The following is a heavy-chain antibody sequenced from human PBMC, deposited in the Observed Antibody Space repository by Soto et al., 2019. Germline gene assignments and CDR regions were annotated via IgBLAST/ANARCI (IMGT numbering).Heavy chain of an antibody. J-gene: IGHJ5*02. CDR2: INHSGST. CDR1: GGSFSGYY. V-gene: IGHV4-34*01. Sequence: PSETLSLTCAVYGGSFSGYYWSWIRQPPGKGLEWIGEINHSGSTNYNPSLKSRVTISVDTSKNQFSLKLSSVTAADTAVYYCARKGDIVVVTDNWFDPWGQGTLVTVSS. D-gene: IGHD2-15*01. CDR3: ARKGDIVVVTDNWFDP.